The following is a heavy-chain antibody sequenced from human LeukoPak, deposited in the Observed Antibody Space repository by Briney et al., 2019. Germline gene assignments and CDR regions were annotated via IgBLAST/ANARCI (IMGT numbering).Heavy chain of an antibody. V-gene: IGHV4-39*07. Sequence: PSETLSLTCTVSGGSISSSSYYWGWIRQPPGKVLEWIGSIYYSGSTYYNPSLKSRVTISVDTSKNQFSLKLSSVTAADTAVYYCAKFVWGAISNWFDPWGQGTPVTVSS. J-gene: IGHJ5*02. CDR1: GGSISSSSYY. D-gene: IGHD3-16*01. CDR2: IYYSGST. CDR3: AKFVWGAISNWFDP.